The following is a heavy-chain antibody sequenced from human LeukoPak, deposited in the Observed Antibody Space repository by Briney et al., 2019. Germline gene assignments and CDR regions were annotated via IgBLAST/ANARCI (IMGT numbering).Heavy chain of an antibody. D-gene: IGHD1-26*01. Sequence: GGSLRLSCAASGFTFSSYAMNWVRQAPGKGLEWVSYISSSSSYIYYADSVKGRFTISRDNAKNSLYLQMNSLRAEDTAVYYCAREGGSGSYGAFDIWGQGTMVTVSS. CDR1: GFTFSSYA. V-gene: IGHV3-21*01. J-gene: IGHJ3*02. CDR2: ISSSSSYI. CDR3: AREGGSGSYGAFDI.